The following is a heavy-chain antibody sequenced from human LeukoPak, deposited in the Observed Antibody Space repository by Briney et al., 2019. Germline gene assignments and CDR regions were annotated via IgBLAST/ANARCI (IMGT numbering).Heavy chain of an antibody. V-gene: IGHV3-23*01. D-gene: IGHD4-17*01. CDR3: ARRGESTSYGDYRFDY. CDR2: ISGSSGLT. J-gene: IGHJ4*02. CDR1: GFTFSNYA. Sequence: GGSLRLSCAASGFTFSNYAMSWIRQAPGRGLEWVSAISGSSGLTYYADSVKGRFTISRDNSKNTLFLQMNSLRAEDTAVYYCARRGESTSYGDYRFDYWGQGTLVTVSS.